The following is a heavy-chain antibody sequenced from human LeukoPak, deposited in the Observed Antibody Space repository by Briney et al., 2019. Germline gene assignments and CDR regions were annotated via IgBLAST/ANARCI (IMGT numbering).Heavy chain of an antibody. J-gene: IGHJ3*02. D-gene: IGHD2-2*01. Sequence: GGSLRLSCAASGFTFSSYGMHWVRQAPGKGLEWVAFIRYDGSNKYYADSVKGRFTISRDNSKNTLYLQMNSLRAEDTAVYYCAKDGQGIVVVPAADTGISGAFDIWGQGTMVTVSS. CDR3: AKDGQGIVVVPAADTGISGAFDI. CDR2: IRYDGSNK. CDR1: GFTFSSYG. V-gene: IGHV3-30*02.